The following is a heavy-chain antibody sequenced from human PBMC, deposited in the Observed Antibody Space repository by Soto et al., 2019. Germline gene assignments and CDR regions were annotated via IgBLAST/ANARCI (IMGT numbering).Heavy chain of an antibody. V-gene: IGHV3-30-3*01. CDR1: GFTFSNYP. Sequence: QVLLVESGGGVVQPGRSLRLSCAASGFTFSNYPMHWVRQVPGKGLEWVALVLFDGDFKNYEDSVKGRLTISRDNSKKTLYLHMNNLRPEDTAIYYCARDPPTPITFDPFDLWGHGTMVTVSS. CDR2: VLFDGDFK. J-gene: IGHJ3*01. CDR3: ARDPPTPITFDPFDL. D-gene: IGHD3-10*01.